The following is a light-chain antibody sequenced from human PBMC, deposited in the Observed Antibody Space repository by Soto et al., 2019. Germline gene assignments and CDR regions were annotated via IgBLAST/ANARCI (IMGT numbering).Light chain of an antibody. Sequence: QSVLTQPASVSGSPRQSITISCTGTSSDVGSYNLVSWYQQHPGKAPKLMIFEGSKRPSGVSNRFSASKSGTTASLTISGLQAEDEADYYCCSYAGSTTFYVFGAGTKVTVL. CDR1: SSDVGSYNL. CDR3: CSYAGSTTFYV. J-gene: IGLJ1*01. V-gene: IGLV2-23*01. CDR2: EGS.